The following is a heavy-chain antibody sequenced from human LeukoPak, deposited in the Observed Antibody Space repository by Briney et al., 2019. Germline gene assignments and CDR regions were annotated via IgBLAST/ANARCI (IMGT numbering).Heavy chain of an antibody. D-gene: IGHD2-8*01. J-gene: IGHJ4*02. CDR2: INPNSGGT. V-gene: IGHV1-2*02. Sequence: GGSLRLSCAASGFTFSSYGMHWVRQAPGQGLEWMGWINPNSGGTNYAQKFQGRVTMTRDTSISTAYMELSRLRSDDTAVYYCARDKAEADAIDYWGQGTLVAVSS. CDR1: GFTFSSYG. CDR3: ARDKAEADAIDY.